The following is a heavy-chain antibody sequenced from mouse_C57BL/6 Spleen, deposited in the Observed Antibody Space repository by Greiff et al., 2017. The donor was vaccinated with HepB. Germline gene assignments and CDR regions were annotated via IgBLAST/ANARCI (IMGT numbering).Heavy chain of an antibody. Sequence: DVQLQESGPGLVKPSQSLSLTCSVTGYSITSGYYWNWIRQFPGNKLEWMGYISYDGSNNYNPSLKNRISITRDTSKNQFFLKLNSVTTEDTATYYCAEGYYGSRGYFDVWGTGTTVTVSS. D-gene: IGHD1-1*01. V-gene: IGHV3-6*01. J-gene: IGHJ1*03. CDR2: ISYDGSN. CDR1: GYSITSGYY. CDR3: AEGYYGSRGYFDV.